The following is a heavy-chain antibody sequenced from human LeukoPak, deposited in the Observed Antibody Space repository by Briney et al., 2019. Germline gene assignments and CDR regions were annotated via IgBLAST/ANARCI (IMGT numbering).Heavy chain of an antibody. J-gene: IGHJ6*02. CDR2: IWNDGSHE. CDR1: GFTFSSYG. D-gene: IGHD2-2*01. Sequence: GGSLRLSCAASGFTFSSYGVHWVRQAPGKGLEWVAIIWNDGSHEYYADSVEGRFIISRDNSKNTLYRQMNSLRAEDTAVYYCARDGRFCSTSTCYDRNYYYGMDVWGQGTTVTVFS. V-gene: IGHV3-33*01. CDR3: ARDGRFCSTSTCYDRNYYYGMDV.